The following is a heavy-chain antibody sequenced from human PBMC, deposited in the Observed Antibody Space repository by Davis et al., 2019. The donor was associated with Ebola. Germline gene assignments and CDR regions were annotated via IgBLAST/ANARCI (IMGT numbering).Heavy chain of an antibody. Sequence: GESLKIPCAASGFTFSGSALYRVRQSSGQGLEWVGRSRSKANSYATAYAASVKGRFTISRDDSKNTAYLQMNSLKTEETAVYYCTNAPQYGDYDYWGQGTLVTVSS. CDR2: SRSKANSYAT. CDR3: TNAPQYGDYDY. J-gene: IGHJ4*02. D-gene: IGHD4-17*01. CDR1: GFTFSGSA. V-gene: IGHV3-73*01.